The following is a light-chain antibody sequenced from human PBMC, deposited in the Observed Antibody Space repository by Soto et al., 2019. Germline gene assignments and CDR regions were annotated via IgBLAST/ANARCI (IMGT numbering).Light chain of an antibody. V-gene: IGKV3-20*01. CDR1: QSVSSSY. J-gene: IGKJ1*01. CDR3: QQYGSSQWT. CDR2: GAS. Sequence: EIVLTQSPGTLSLSPGERATLSCRASQSVSSSYLGWYQQKPRPAPRLLIYGASSRATGIPDRFSGSGSGTDFTLTISRLEPEDFAVYYCQQYGSSQWTFGQGTKV.